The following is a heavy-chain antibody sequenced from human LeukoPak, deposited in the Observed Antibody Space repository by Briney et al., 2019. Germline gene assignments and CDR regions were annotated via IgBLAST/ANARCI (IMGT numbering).Heavy chain of an antibody. CDR2: ISSSGSTI. D-gene: IGHD3-10*02. CDR3: AELGITMIGGV. J-gene: IGHJ6*04. CDR1: GFTFSSYE. Sequence: GSLRLSCAASGFTFSSYEMNWVRQAPGKGLEWVSYISSSGSTIYYADSVKGRFTISRGNAKNSLYLQMNSLRAEDTAVYYCAELGITMIGGVWGKGTTVTISS. V-gene: IGHV3-48*03.